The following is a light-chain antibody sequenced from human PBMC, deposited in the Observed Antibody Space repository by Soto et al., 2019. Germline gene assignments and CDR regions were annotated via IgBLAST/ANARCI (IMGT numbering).Light chain of an antibody. J-gene: IGKJ5*01. CDR2: DAS. Sequence: DIQMTQSPSSLSASVGDRVTITCQASQDISNYLNWYQQKPGKAPKLLIYDASNLETGVPSRFSGSGSGTDFTFTISSLQPEDIATYYCQLYDNLIPIPFGQGTRLEIK. CDR1: QDISNY. CDR3: QLYDNLIPIP. V-gene: IGKV1-33*01.